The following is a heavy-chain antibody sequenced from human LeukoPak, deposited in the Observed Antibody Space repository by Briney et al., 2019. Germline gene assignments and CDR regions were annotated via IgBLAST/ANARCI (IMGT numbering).Heavy chain of an antibody. CDR2: ISGSGGST. CDR3: AKAHDYSSSWYRYNWFDP. J-gene: IGHJ5*02. CDR1: GFTFSSDA. Sequence: PGGSLRLSCAASGFTFSSDAMSWVRQAPGKGLEWVSAISGSGGSTYYADSVKGRFTISRDNSKNTLYLQMNSLRAEDTAVYYCAKAHDYSSSWYRYNWFDPWGQGTLVTVSS. V-gene: IGHV3-23*01. D-gene: IGHD6-13*01.